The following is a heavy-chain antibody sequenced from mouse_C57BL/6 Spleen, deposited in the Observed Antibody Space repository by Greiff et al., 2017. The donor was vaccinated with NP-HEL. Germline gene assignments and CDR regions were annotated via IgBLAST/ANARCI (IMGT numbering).Heavy chain of an antibody. Sequence: QVQLQQSGPELVKPGASVKISCKASGYAFSSSWMNWVKQRPGQGLEWIGRIYPGDGDTNYNGKFKGKATLTADKSSSTAYMQLSSLTSEDSAVYFCARYDYDYAMDYWGQGTSVTVSS. CDR3: ARYDYDYAMDY. V-gene: IGHV1-82*01. J-gene: IGHJ4*01. CDR2: IYPGDGDT. D-gene: IGHD2-4*01. CDR1: GYAFSSSW.